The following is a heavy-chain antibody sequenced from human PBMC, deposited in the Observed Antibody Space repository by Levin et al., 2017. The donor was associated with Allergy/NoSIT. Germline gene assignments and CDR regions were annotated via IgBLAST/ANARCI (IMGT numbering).Heavy chain of an antibody. CDR3: ATWGSLIVVVVAATHAFDI. V-gene: IGHV3-23*01. CDR2: ISGSGGST. CDR1: GFTFSSYA. D-gene: IGHD2-15*01. J-gene: IGHJ3*02. Sequence: GESLKISCAASGFTFSSYAMSWVRQAPGKGLEWVSAISGSGGSTYYADSVKGRFTISRDNSKNTLYLQMNSLRAEDTAVYYCATWGSLIVVVVAATHAFDIWGQGTMVTVSS.